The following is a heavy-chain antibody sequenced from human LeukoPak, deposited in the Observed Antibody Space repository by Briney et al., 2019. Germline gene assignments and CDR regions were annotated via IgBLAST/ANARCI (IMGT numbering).Heavy chain of an antibody. J-gene: IGHJ4*02. CDR1: GFTFSSYA. CDR2: ISGSGGST. D-gene: IGHD1-26*01. Sequence: GGSLRLSCAASGFTFSSYAMSWVRQAPGKGLEWVSAISGSGGSTYYADSVKGRFTVSRDNSKNTLYLQMNSLRAEDTAVYYCARDRVGATDYFDYWGQGTLVTVSS. CDR3: ARDRVGATDYFDY. V-gene: IGHV3-23*01.